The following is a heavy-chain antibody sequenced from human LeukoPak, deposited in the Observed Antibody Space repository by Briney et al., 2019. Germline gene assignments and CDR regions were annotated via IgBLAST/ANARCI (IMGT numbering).Heavy chain of an antibody. CDR1: GFTVSSNY. CDR3: ARRARAIFGVVTLSGPPDY. D-gene: IGHD3-3*01. CDR2: IYSGGST. V-gene: IGHV3-66*01. J-gene: IGHJ4*02. Sequence: GGSLRLSCAASGFTVSSNYMSWVRQAPGKGLEWVSVIYSGGSTYYADSVRGRFTISRDNSKNTLYLQMNSLRAEDTAVYYCARRARAIFGVVTLSGPPDYWGQGTLVTVSS.